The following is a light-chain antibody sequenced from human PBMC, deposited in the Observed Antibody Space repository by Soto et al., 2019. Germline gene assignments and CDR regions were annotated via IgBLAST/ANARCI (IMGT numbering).Light chain of an antibody. CDR3: QQRSNWPGT. J-gene: IGKJ1*01. V-gene: IGKV3D-20*02. CDR2: GVS. Sequence: EIVFAQSPCTLSLSPGERATLSCRASQSVSNTYLAWYQQKPGQAPRLLIYGVSSRATGIPDRFSGSGSGTDFTLTISSLEPKDFAVYYCQQRSNWPGTFDQGTKVDIK. CDR1: QSVSNTY.